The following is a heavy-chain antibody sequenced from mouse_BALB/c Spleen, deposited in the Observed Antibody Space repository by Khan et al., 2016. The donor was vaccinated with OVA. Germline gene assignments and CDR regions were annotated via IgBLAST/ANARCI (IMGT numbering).Heavy chain of an antibody. CDR3: ASAYYYGRALDY. D-gene: IGHD1-1*01. J-gene: IGHJ4*01. Sequence: QVQLQQSGPGLVAPSQSLSITCTVSGFSLTGYGVNWVRQPPGKGLEWLGMIWGDGSTDYNSAPKSRLSISKDNSKSQVFLKMNSLQTDDTARYYCASAYYYGRALDYWGQGTSVTVSS. CDR1: GFSLTGYG. CDR2: IWGDGST. V-gene: IGHV2-6-7*01.